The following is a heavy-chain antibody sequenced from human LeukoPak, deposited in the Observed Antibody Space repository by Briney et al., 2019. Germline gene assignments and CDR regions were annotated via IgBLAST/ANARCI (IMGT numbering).Heavy chain of an antibody. CDR2: INMDGSSI. CDR1: GFTFSSYW. J-gene: IGHJ6*02. D-gene: IGHD3-22*01. V-gene: IGHV3-74*01. CDR3: ARSHYYDSSGQFYYYYGMDV. Sequence: GGSLRLSCAASGFTFSSYWMHWVRHAPGKGLGWVSRINMDGSSIRYADYVKGRFTISRDNAKKTLYLQMNSLRAEDTAVYHCARSHYYDSSGQFYYYYGMDVWGQGTTVTVSS.